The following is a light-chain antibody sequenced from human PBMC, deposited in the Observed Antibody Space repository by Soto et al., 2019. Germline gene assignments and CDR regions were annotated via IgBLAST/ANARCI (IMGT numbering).Light chain of an antibody. Sequence: QSVLTQPPSASGTPGQRVTISCSGSSSNIGSNTVNWYQQLPGTAPKLFIYFDNQRYSGVPDRFTGSKSGTSASLAIDGLQSDDEADYYCAAWDDSLNGPVFGGGTKLTVL. J-gene: IGLJ2*01. CDR3: AAWDDSLNGPV. V-gene: IGLV1-44*01. CDR2: FDN. CDR1: SSNIGSNT.